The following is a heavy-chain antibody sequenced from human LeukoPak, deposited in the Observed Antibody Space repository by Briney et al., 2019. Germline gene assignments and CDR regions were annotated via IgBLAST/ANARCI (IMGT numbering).Heavy chain of an antibody. CDR3: AKGIYVRSIYGMDV. D-gene: IGHD5/OR15-5a*01. J-gene: IGHJ6*02. Sequence: GGSLRLSCATSGFTFSSCAMSWVRQAPGKGLEWVSVISGSGDTTYYEDSVKGRFTISRDNSKNTLYLQMNSLRAEDTAVYYCAKGIYVRSIYGMDVWGQGTTVTVSS. CDR1: GFTFSSCA. CDR2: ISGSGDTT. V-gene: IGHV3-23*01.